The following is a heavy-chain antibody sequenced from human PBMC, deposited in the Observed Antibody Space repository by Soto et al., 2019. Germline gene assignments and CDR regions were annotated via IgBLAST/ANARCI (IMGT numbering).Heavy chain of an antibody. Sequence: QVQLVQSGAEVKKPGASVKVSCKASGYTFTSYGISWVRQAPGQGLEWMGWISAYNGNTKYAQKLQGRVTMTTDTSTSTAYMELRSLTSNATALYYCARDLTVGWFDPWGQGTLVTVSS. J-gene: IGHJ5*02. V-gene: IGHV1-18*01. CDR3: ARDLTVGWFDP. D-gene: IGHD4-17*01. CDR1: GYTFTSYG. CDR2: ISAYNGNT.